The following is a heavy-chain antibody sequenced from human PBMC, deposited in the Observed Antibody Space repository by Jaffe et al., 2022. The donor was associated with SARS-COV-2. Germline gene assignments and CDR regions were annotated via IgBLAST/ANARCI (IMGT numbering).Heavy chain of an antibody. CDR3: AHLNLYYYESIGYPFGGRSYPPFDF. J-gene: IGHJ4*02. D-gene: IGHD3-22*01. CDR1: EFSLSSSGVG. V-gene: IGHV2-5*02. Sequence: ITLKEAGPTLVKPTQTLTLTCTLSEFSLSSSGVGVGWIRQPPGKALELLAVIYWDDDKRYSPSLKSRLTITKDTSKNQVVLTMTSLDPGDTARYYCAHLNLYYYESIGYPFGGRSYPPFDFWGLGTLVTVSS. CDR2: IYWDDDK.